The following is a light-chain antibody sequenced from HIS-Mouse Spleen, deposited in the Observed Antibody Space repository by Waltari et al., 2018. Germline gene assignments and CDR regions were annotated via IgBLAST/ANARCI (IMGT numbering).Light chain of an antibody. V-gene: IGLV2-8*01. J-gene: IGLJ2*01. CDR1: SSDVGGYNY. Sequence: QSALTQPPSASGSPGQSVTISCTGTSSDVGGYNYVSWYQQHPGKAPKLMLYEVSKRPSGVPDSFSGSKSGNTAALTVSGLQAEDEADYYCSSYAGSNNFVVFGGGTKLTVL. CDR3: SSYAGSNNFVV. CDR2: EVS.